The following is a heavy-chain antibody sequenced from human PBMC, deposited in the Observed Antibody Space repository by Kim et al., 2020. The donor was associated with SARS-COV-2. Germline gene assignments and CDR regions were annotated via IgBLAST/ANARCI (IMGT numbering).Heavy chain of an antibody. J-gene: IGHJ6*02. CDR1: GGSFSGYY. D-gene: IGHD3-3*01. CDR2: INHSGST. Sequence: SETLSLTCAVYGGSFSGYYWSWIRQPPGKGLEWIGEINHSGSTNYNPSLKSRVTISVDTSKNQFSLKLSSVTAADTAVYYCARVGPYYDFWSGLHYYYGMDVWGQGTTVTVSS. V-gene: IGHV4-34*01. CDR3: ARVGPYYDFWSGLHYYYGMDV.